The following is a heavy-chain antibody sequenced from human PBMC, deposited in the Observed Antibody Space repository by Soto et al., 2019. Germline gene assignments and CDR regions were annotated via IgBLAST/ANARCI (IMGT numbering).Heavy chain of an antibody. V-gene: IGHV4-34*01. D-gene: IGHD3-10*01. CDR1: GGSFSGYY. Sequence: SETLSLTCAVYGGSFSGYYWSWIRQPPGKGLEWIGEINHSGSTNYNPSLKSRVTISVDTSKNHFSLKLSSVTAADTAVYYCARSSPREYGSGSYYYYYYGMDVWGQGTTVTVSS. CDR2: INHSGST. J-gene: IGHJ6*02. CDR3: ARSSPREYGSGSYYYYYYGMDV.